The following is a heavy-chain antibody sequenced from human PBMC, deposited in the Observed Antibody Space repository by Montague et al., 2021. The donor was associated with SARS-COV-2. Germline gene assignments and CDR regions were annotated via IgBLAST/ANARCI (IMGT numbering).Heavy chain of an antibody. CDR2: INYSGKT. D-gene: IGHD6-19*01. J-gene: IGHJ2*01. CDR3: ARRAQWQLSWFFDL. Sequence: SETLSLTCTVSGGSISSGTYYWGWVRQPPGKGLEWIVTINYSGKTYYNPSLQSRVTISVDTSKNQFSLKVTSVTAADTAVYYCARRAQWQLSWFFDLWGRGTLVTVSS. V-gene: IGHV4-39*01. CDR1: GGSISSGTYY.